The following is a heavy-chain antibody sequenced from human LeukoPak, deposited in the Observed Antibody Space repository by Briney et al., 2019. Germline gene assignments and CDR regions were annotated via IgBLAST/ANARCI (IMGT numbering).Heavy chain of an antibody. CDR1: GFTFSSYS. CDR2: ISSSSSTI. D-gene: IGHD2-2*01. J-gene: IGHJ6*02. Sequence: GGSLRLSCAASGFTFSSYSMNWVRQAPGKGLEWVSYISSSSSTIYYADSVKGRVTISRDNAKNSLYLQVNSLRAEDTAVYYCARDPPYCSSTSCYAYYYGMDVWGQGTTVTVSS. V-gene: IGHV3-48*01. CDR3: ARDPPYCSSTSCYAYYYGMDV.